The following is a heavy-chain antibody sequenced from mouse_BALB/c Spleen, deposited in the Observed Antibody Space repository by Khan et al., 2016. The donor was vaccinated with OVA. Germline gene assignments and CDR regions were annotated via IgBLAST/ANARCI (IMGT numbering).Heavy chain of an antibody. CDR2: FYPGTGTI. Sequence: QVRLQQSGAELVKPGASVKLSCKASGYTFTDYIIHWVKQRSGQGLEWIGWFYPGTGTIKFNEKFKDKATLTADKSSSTVYMELSRLTSEDSAVYFCARQSYDGYYNYAMDYWGQGTSVTVSS. V-gene: IGHV1-62-2*01. CDR3: ARQSYDGYYNYAMDY. J-gene: IGHJ4*01. CDR1: GYTFTDYI. D-gene: IGHD2-3*01.